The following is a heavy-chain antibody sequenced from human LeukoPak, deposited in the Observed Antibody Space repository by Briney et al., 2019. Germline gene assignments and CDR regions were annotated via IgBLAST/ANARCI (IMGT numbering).Heavy chain of an antibody. CDR2: IYYTGST. V-gene: IGHV4-39*07. CDR1: GGSISSSSYY. D-gene: IGHD5-18*01. CDR3: ARAYTARGVYYFDY. J-gene: IGHJ4*02. Sequence: SETLSLTCTVSGGSISSSSYYWGWIRQPPGKGLEWIGSIYYTGSTYYNPSLKSRVTISVDTSKNQFSLKLSSVTAADTAVYYCARAYTARGVYYFDYWGQGTLVTVSS.